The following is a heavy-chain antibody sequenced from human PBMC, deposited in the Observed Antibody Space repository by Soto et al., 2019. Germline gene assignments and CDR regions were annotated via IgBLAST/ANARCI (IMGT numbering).Heavy chain of an antibody. Sequence: GGSLRLSCAASGFTFSSYGMHWVRQAPGKGLEWVAVIWYDGSNKYYADSVKGRFTISRDNSKNTLYLQMNSLRAEDTAVYYCARSVPVFLERLINQFDYRGQGMLVTV. CDR3: ARSVPVFLERLINQFDY. CDR2: IWYDGSNK. J-gene: IGHJ4*02. D-gene: IGHD3-3*01. CDR1: GFTFSSYG. V-gene: IGHV3-33*01.